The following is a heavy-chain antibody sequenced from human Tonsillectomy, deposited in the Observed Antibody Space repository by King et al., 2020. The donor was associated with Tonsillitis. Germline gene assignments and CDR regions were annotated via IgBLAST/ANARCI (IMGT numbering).Heavy chain of an antibody. D-gene: IGHD6-13*01. Sequence: QLVQSGGGLVQPGGSLRLSCAASGFTFSSYDIHWVRQATGKGLEWVSVIGTAGDTYYTGSVKGRFTISRENARNSLYLQMNSLRAGDTAVYYCARSNGQQLVHDAFDLWGQGTMVTVSS. CDR2: IGTAGDT. V-gene: IGHV3-13*01. CDR1: GFTFSSYD. J-gene: IGHJ3*01. CDR3: ARSNGQQLVHDAFDL.